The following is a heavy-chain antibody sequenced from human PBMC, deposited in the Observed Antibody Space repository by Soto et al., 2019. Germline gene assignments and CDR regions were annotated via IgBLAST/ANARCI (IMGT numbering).Heavy chain of an antibody. CDR3: ATSQKGYNWNYFDH. Sequence: SETLSLTCAVSGGSISGSYYYWAWLRQSPGKGPEWIGSVFYTGFTSYNPPLESRVSVSVDKSKSQFSLKLSAVTAADTAVYYCATSQKGYNWNYFDHWGQGALVTVSS. CDR1: GGSISGSYYY. CDR2: VFYTGFT. J-gene: IGHJ4*02. V-gene: IGHV4-39*01. D-gene: IGHD1-20*01.